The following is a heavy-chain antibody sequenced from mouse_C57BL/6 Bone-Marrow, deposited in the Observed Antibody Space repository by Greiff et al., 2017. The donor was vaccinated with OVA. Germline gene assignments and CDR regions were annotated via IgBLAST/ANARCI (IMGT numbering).Heavy chain of an antibody. D-gene: IGHD1-1*01. CDR3: ATKSLHDYGSDWYFDV. V-gene: IGHV1-63*01. J-gene: IGHJ1*03. CDR2: IYPGGGYT. CDR1: GYTFTNYW. Sequence: VQLQQSGAELVRPGTSVKMSCKASGYTFTNYWIGWAKQRPGHGLEWIGDIYPGGGYTNYHDKFKGKATLTADKSSSTAYMQFSSLTSEDSAIYYCATKSLHDYGSDWYFDVWGTGTTVTVSS.